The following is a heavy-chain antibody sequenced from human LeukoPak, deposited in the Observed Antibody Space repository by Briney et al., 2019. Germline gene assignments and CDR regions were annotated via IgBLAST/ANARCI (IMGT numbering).Heavy chain of an antibody. J-gene: IGHJ4*02. CDR1: GFTFDDYG. CDR3: ARDSTLTVTETNFDY. V-gene: IGHV3-20*04. CDR2: TNWNGGST. Sequence: PGGSLRLSCVASGFTFDDYGMGWVRQVPGKGLEWVSGTNWNGGSTGYADSVKGRFTISRDNAKNSLYLQMNSLRAEDTAVYYCARDSTLTVTETNFDYWGQGTLVTVSS. D-gene: IGHD4-17*01.